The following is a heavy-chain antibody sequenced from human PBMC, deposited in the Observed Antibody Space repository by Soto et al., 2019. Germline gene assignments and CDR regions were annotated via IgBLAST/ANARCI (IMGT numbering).Heavy chain of an antibody. V-gene: IGHV4-31*01. D-gene: IGHD5-12*01. CDR2: IYYSGST. J-gene: IGHJ6*02. CDR3: ARDPVSVATPTLYYYYGMDV. Sequence: QVQLQESGPGLVKPSQTLSLTCTVSGGSISSGGYYWSWIRQHPGKGLEWIGYIYYSGSTYYNPSLKSLVTISVDTSKNQFSLKLSSVTAADTAVYYCARDPVSVATPTLYYYYGMDVWGQGTTVTVSS. CDR1: GGSISSGGYY.